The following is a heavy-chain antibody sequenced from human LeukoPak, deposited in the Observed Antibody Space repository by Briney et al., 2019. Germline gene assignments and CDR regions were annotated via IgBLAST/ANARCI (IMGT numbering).Heavy chain of an antibody. Sequence: SVKVSCKASGGTFSSYAISWVRQAPGQGLEWMGGIIPIFGTANYAQKFQGRVTITADKSTSTAYMELSSLRSEDTAVYYCARSRGYSYGSLKKDYYYYYMDVWGKGTTVTVSS. CDR2: IIPIFGTA. J-gene: IGHJ6*03. CDR1: GGTFSSYA. V-gene: IGHV1-69*06. D-gene: IGHD5-18*01. CDR3: ARSRGYSYGSLKKDYYYYYMDV.